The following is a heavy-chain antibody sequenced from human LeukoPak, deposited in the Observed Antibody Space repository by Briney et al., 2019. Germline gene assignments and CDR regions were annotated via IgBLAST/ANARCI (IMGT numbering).Heavy chain of an antibody. CDR3: ARGGGGGWAAAANWFDP. V-gene: IGHV4-34*01. CDR2: NNHSGST. CDR1: GGSFSGYY. J-gene: IGHJ5*02. D-gene: IGHD6-13*01. Sequence: PSETLSLTCAVYGGSFSGYYWSWIRQPPGKGLEWIGENNHSGSTNYNPSLKSRVTISVDTSKNQFSLKLSSVTAADTAVYYCARGGGGGWAAAANWFDPWGQGTLVTVSS.